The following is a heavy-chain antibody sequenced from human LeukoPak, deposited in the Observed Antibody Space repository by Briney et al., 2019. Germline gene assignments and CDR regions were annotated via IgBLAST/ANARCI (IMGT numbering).Heavy chain of an antibody. CDR3: ARGLRREQQLLRAFDY. J-gene: IGHJ4*02. CDR1: GYSFTNYD. D-gene: IGHD6-13*01. V-gene: IGHV1-8*01. Sequence: ASVKVSCKASGYSFTNYDIKWVRQASGQRLEWMGWMNPNSGNTGSAQKFQGRVTMTSNTSISTAYMELSSLRSEDTAVYYCARGLRREQQLLRAFDYWGQGTPVTVSS. CDR2: MNPNSGNT.